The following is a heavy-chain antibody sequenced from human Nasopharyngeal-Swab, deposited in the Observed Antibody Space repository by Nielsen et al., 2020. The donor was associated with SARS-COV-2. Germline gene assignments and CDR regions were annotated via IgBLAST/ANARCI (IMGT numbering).Heavy chain of an antibody. J-gene: IGHJ4*02. CDR3: ARGFDF. V-gene: IGHV4-59*13. CDR1: GGPISSYS. Sequence: GSLRLSCTVSGGPISSYSWSWIRQPPGKGLEWIGYIYYSGSTNYNPSLMSRVTISVDTYKNQFSLKLSSVTAADTAVYYCARGFDFWGQGTMVTVSS. CDR2: IYYSGST.